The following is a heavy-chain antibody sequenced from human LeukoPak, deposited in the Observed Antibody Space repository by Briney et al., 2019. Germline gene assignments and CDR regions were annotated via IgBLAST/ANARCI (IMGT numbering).Heavy chain of an antibody. D-gene: IGHD1-26*01. CDR1: GYTFTIYG. J-gene: IGHJ5*02. Sequence: ASVNVSCKASGYTFTIYGISWVRQAPGQGLKWLGWISAYNGNTNYAQKLQGRVTMTTDTSTSTAYMELRSLRSDDTAVYYCARETQGGAGWFDPWGQGTLVTVSS. CDR3: ARETQGGAGWFDP. CDR2: ISAYNGNT. V-gene: IGHV1-18*01.